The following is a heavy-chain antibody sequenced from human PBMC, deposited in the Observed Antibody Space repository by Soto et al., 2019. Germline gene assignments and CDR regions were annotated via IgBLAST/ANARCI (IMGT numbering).Heavy chain of an antibody. D-gene: IGHD4-17*01. J-gene: IGHJ4*02. V-gene: IGHV3-21*01. Sequence: GGSLRLSCATSGFPFYVYGMTWVRQAPGKGLEWVSSSTSNGNFLYYADAVRGRFSISRDNPKTSVSLEMNNLRAEDTAVYYCTRSDYGDAPGYWGQGTLVTVSS. CDR2: STSNGNFL. CDR1: GFPFYVYG. CDR3: TRSDYGDAPGY.